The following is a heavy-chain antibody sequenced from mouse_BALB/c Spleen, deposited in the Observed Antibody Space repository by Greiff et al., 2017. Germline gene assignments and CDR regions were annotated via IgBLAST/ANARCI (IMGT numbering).Heavy chain of an antibody. J-gene: IGHJ4*01. CDR1: GFTFSSYT. CDR3: ARHYVITTATYYYAMDY. Sequence: EVHLVESGGGLVQPGGSLKLSCAASGFTFSSYTMSWVRQTPEKRLEWVAYISNGGGSTYYPDTVKGRFTISRDNAKNTLYLQMSSLKSEDTAMYYCARHYVITTATYYYAMDYWGQGTSVTVSS. V-gene: IGHV5-12-2*01. CDR2: ISNGGGST. D-gene: IGHD1-2*01.